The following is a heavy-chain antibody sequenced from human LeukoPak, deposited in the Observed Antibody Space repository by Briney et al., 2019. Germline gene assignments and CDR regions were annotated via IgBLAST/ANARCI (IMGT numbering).Heavy chain of an antibody. V-gene: IGHV1-18*01. D-gene: IGHD6-25*01. CDR1: GYTFSSYG. CDR2: ISAYNDNT. CDR3: ARDTYSSDWPKYSYYAMDL. Sequence: GASVKVSCKASGYTFSSYGISWVRQAPGQGLEWMGWISAYNDNTNYAQMLQGRVTMTTDTSTSTAYMELRSLRSDDTAVYYCARDTYSSDWPKYSYYAMDLWGQGTTVTVSS. J-gene: IGHJ6*02.